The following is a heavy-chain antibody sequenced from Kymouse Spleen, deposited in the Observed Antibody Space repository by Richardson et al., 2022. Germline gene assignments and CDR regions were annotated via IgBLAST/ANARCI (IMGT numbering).Heavy chain of an antibody. Sequence: EVQLVESGGGLVQPGGSLRLSCAASGFTFSSYWMSWVRQAPGKGLEWVANIKQDGSEKYYVDSVKGRFTISRDNAKNSLYLQMNSLRAEDTAVYYCARDSGSYNYYYYGMDVWGQGTTVTVSS. CDR1: GFTFSSYW. V-gene: IGHV3-7*01. J-gene: IGHJ6*02. CDR2: IKQDGSEK. CDR3: ARDSGSYNYYYYGMDV. D-gene: IGHD1-26*01.